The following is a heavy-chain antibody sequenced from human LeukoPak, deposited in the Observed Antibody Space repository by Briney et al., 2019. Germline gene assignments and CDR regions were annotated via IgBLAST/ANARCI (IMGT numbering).Heavy chain of an antibody. CDR2: IYYSGST. CDR1: GGSVSSGSYY. J-gene: IGHJ4*02. V-gene: IGHV4-61*01. Sequence: SETLSLTCTVSGGSVSSGSYYWSWIRQPPGKGLEWIGYIYYSGSTNYNPSLKSRVTISVDTSKNQFSLKLSSVTAADTAVYYCARVAAVTHFDYWGQGTLVTASS. CDR3: ARVAAVTHFDY. D-gene: IGHD6-13*01.